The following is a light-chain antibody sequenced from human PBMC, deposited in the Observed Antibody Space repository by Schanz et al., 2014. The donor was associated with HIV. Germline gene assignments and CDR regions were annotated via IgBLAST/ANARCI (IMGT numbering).Light chain of an antibody. CDR2: DAS. CDR3: QQRSSRPPNYT. Sequence: EIVLTQSPATLSVSPGERATLSCRASQSVSNYLAWYQQKPGQAPRLLIYDASNRAAGIPARFSGSGSGTDFTLTISSLEPEDFAVYYCQQRSSRPPNYTFGQGTKLEIK. J-gene: IGKJ2*01. V-gene: IGKV3-11*01. CDR1: QSVSNY.